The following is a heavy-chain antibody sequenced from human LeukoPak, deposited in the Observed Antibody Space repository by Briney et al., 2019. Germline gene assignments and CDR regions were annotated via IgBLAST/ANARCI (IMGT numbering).Heavy chain of an antibody. CDR3: ARDMRDGYNSISYFDY. V-gene: IGHV4-59*01. D-gene: IGHD5-24*01. J-gene: IGHJ4*02. CDR2: IYYSGST. CDR1: GGSISSYY. Sequence: SETLSLTCTVSGGSISSYYWSWIRQPPGKGLEWIGYIYYSGSTNYNPSLKSRVTISVDTSKNQFSLKLSSVTAADTAVYYCARDMRDGYNSISYFDYWGQGTLVTVSS.